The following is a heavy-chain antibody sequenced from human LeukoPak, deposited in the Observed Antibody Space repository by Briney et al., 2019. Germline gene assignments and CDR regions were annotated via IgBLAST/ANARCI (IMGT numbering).Heavy chain of an antibody. CDR1: GYTFTSYD. CDR3: ARAGRIRSSNRLRSQPIEYYFDY. D-gene: IGHD4-17*01. Sequence: ASVKVSCKAPGYTFTSYDINWVRQATGQGLEWMGWMNPNSGNTGYAQKFQGRVTMTRNTSISTAYMELSSLRSEDTAVYYCARAGRIRSSNRLRSQPIEYYFDYWGQGTLVTVSS. CDR2: MNPNSGNT. V-gene: IGHV1-8*01. J-gene: IGHJ4*02.